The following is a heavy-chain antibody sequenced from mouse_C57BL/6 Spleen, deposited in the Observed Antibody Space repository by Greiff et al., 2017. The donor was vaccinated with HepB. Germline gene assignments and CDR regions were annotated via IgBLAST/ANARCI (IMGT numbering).Heavy chain of an antibody. CDR3: ASGATVVNWYFDG. CDR1: GYTFTSYW. Sequence: QVQLQQPGAELVMPGASVKLSCKASGYTFTSYWMHWVKQRPGQGLEWIGEIDPSDSSTNYNQKFKGKSTLTVDKSSSTAYMQRSSLTSEDSAVYYCASGATVVNWYFDGWGTGTTVTVSS. CDR2: IDPSDSST. D-gene: IGHD1-1*01. V-gene: IGHV1-69*01. J-gene: IGHJ1*03.